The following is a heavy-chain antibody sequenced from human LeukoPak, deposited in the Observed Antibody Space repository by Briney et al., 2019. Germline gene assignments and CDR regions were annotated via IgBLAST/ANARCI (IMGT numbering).Heavy chain of an antibody. CDR1: GYTFTTYY. D-gene: IGHD6-25*01. Sequence: ASVKVSCKASGYTFTTYYMHWMRQAPGQGPEWMGIINPRGGSTDYARKFQGRITMTSDTSTSTVYMELNSLTSGDTAIYFCARVGSAAATADYWGQGTLVTVSS. J-gene: IGHJ4*02. CDR2: INPRGGST. CDR3: ARVGSAAATADY. V-gene: IGHV1-46*01.